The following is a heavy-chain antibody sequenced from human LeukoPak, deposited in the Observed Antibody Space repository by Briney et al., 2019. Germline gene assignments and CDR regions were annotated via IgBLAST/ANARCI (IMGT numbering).Heavy chain of an antibody. CDR2: ISAYNGNT. CDR3: ARDKNRGGYDYPPLV. D-gene: IGHD5-12*01. J-gene: IGHJ4*02. Sequence: GASVKVSCKASGYTFTSHGISWVRQAPGQGLEWMGWISAYNGNTNYAQKLQGRVTMTTDTSTSTAYMELRSLRSDDTAVYYCARDKNRGGYDYPPLVWGQGTLVTVSS. CDR1: GYTFTSHG. V-gene: IGHV1-18*01.